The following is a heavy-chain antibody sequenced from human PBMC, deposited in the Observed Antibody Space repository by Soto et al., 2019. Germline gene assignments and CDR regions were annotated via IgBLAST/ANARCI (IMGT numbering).Heavy chain of an antibody. CDR2: IDGDGSRT. CDR3: ARELASYNDY. CDR1: GFTFSGYW. Sequence: EVQLVESGGGLVQPGGSLRLSCVASGFTFSGYWMHCVRQAPGKGLVWVSRIDGDGSRTNYADSVKGRFTISRDNAKNTLYLQMNSLRGEDTAVYYCARELASYNDYWGQGTLVTVSS. J-gene: IGHJ4*02. V-gene: IGHV3-74*01. D-gene: IGHD1-1*01.